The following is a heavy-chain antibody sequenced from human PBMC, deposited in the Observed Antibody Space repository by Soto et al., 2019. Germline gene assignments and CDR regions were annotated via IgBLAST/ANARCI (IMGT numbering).Heavy chain of an antibody. CDR3: ARDAGGTNDAFDI. CDR1: GGSISSGDYY. Sequence: SKTLSLTCTVSGGSISSGDYYWSWIRQPPGKGLEWIGYIYYSGSTYYNPSLKSRVTISVDTSKNQFSLKLSSVTAADTAVYYCARDAGGTNDAFDIWGQGTMVTVSS. J-gene: IGHJ3*02. V-gene: IGHV4-30-4*01. CDR2: IYYSGST. D-gene: IGHD2-8*02.